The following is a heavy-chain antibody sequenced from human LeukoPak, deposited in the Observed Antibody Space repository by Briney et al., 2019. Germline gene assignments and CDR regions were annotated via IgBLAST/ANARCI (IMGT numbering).Heavy chain of an antibody. J-gene: IGHJ3*02. CDR2: IYYSGST. CDR3: ARVGGNPASDAFDI. Sequence: SETLSLTCTVSGGSISSGGYYWSWIRQHPGKGLEWIGYIYYSGSTYYHPSLKSRVSISVDTSKNQFSLKLSSVTAADTAVYYCARVGGNPASDAFDIWGQGTMVTVSS. V-gene: IGHV4-31*03. D-gene: IGHD4-23*01. CDR1: GGSISSGGYY.